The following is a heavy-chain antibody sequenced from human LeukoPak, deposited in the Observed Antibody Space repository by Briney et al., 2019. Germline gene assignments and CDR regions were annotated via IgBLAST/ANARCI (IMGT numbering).Heavy chain of an antibody. J-gene: IGHJ6*03. Sequence: GGSLRLSCAASGFTFEDYAMHWVRQAPGKGLEWVSGISWNSGSIGYADSVKGRFTISRDNAKNSLYLQMNSLRAEDTALYYCAKDVRSYYDSSGTSYMDVWGKGTTVTVSS. CDR1: GFTFEDYA. V-gene: IGHV3-9*01. CDR3: AKDVRSYYDSSGTSYMDV. D-gene: IGHD3-22*01. CDR2: ISWNSGSI.